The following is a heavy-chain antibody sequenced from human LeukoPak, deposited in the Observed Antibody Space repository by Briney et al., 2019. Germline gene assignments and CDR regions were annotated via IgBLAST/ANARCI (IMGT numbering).Heavy chain of an antibody. V-gene: IGHV4-59*01. CDR3: AREYYDILTGYSNYNWFDP. J-gene: IGHJ5*02. CDR1: GGSITSYY. D-gene: IGHD3-9*01. CDR2: IYYSGST. Sequence: SETLSLTCTVSGGSITSYYWSWIRQPPGKGLEWIGYIYYSGSTNYNPSLKSRVTISVDTSKNQFSLKLSSVTAADTAVYYCAREYYDILTGYSNYNWFDPWGQGTLVTVSS.